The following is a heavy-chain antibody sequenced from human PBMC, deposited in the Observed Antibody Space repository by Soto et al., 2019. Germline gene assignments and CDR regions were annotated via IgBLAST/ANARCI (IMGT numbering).Heavy chain of an antibody. CDR2: ISAYNGNT. CDR1: GYTFTSYG. Sequence: QVQLVQSGAEVKKPGASVKVSCKASGYTFTSYGISWVRQAHGQGLEWMGWISAYNGNTNYAQKLQGRVTMTADTPTSTAYMELRSLISADTAVYYCAREAVFTMPHAFDIWGQGTMVTVSS. V-gene: IGHV1-18*01. D-gene: IGHD3-10*01. J-gene: IGHJ3*02. CDR3: AREAVFTMPHAFDI.